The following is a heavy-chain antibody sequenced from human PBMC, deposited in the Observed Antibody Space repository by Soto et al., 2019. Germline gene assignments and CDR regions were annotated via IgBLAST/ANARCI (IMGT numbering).Heavy chain of an antibody. V-gene: IGHV4-30-4*02. Sequence: PSETLSLTCTVSGGSISSGDYYWSWIRQPPGKGLEYIGYIYYSGSSHYNPSLKSRLTMSLDTSQNQFSLKLNSVTAADTAVYFCARVPSPFDFYYAMDVWGQGTTVTVSS. J-gene: IGHJ6*02. D-gene: IGHD3-16*01. CDR2: IYYSGSS. CDR1: GGSISSGDYY. CDR3: ARVPSPFDFYYAMDV.